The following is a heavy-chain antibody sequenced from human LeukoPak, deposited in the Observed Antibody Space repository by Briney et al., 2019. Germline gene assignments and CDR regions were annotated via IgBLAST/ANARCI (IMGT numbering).Heavy chain of an antibody. CDR1: GGTFSSYA. Sequence: SVKVSCKASGGTFSSYAISWVRQAPGQGLEWMGRIIPILGIANYAQKFQGRVTITADKSTSTAYMELSSLRSEDTAVYYCARDSYYDFWSGYYDYWGQGTLVTVSS. CDR3: ARDSYYDFWSGYYDY. J-gene: IGHJ4*02. CDR2: IIPILGIA. D-gene: IGHD3-3*01. V-gene: IGHV1-69*04.